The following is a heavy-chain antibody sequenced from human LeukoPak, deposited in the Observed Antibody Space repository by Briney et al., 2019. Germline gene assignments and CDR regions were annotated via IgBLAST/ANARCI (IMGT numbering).Heavy chain of an antibody. CDR2: ISYDGNNK. CDR3: AKYQRQWLPKGGFDY. D-gene: IGHD6-19*01. Sequence: GGSLRLSCAAPGFTFGSYGMHWVRQAPGKGLEWVAVISYDGNNKYYADSVKGRFTISRDNSKNTLYLQMDNLRAEDTAVYYCAKYQRQWLPKGGFDYWGQGTLVTVSS. CDR1: GFTFGSYG. V-gene: IGHV3-30*18. J-gene: IGHJ4*02.